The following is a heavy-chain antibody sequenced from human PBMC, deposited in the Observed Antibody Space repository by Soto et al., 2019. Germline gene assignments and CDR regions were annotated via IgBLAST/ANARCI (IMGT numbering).Heavy chain of an antibody. CDR3: MRSYSY. J-gene: IGHJ4*02. CDR2: IKEDGSEK. CDR1: GFTFSTFW. D-gene: IGHD2-21*01. V-gene: IGHV3-7*03. Sequence: GGSLRLSCAASGFTFSTFWMTWVRQAPGKGLEWVANIKEDGSEKYYVDSVKGRFTISRDNAKNSLYLQMSSLRAEDTAMYYCMRSYSYWGQGTLVTVSS.